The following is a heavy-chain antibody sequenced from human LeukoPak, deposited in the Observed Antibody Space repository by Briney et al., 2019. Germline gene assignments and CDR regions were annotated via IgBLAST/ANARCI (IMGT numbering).Heavy chain of an antibody. Sequence: AGGSLRLSCTASGFTFTTHAMHWVRQAPGKGREGVSGLSGSASSTYYADSVKGRFTISRDNSKNTLYLQMNSLRAEDTAVYYCAKDALPHTYSYYFDFWGQGTLVTVSS. J-gene: IGHJ4*02. CDR3: AKDALPHTYSYYFDF. V-gene: IGHV3-23*01. D-gene: IGHD2-15*01. CDR1: GFTFTTHA. CDR2: LSGSASST.